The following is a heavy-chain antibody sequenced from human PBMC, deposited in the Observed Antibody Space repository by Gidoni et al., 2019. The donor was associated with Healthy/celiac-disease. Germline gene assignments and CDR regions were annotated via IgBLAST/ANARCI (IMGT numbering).Heavy chain of an antibody. J-gene: IGHJ5*02. CDR1: GGSFSGYY. CDR3: ARGPQIGGIVVVTAIRPETYNWFDP. CDR2: IKHSGST. D-gene: IGHD2-21*02. V-gene: IGHV4-34*01. Sequence: QVQLQQWGAGLLKPSETLSLTCAVYGGSFSGYYWLWIRQPPGKGLEWIGEIKHSGSTNYNPSLKSRVTISVDTSKNQFSLKLSSVTAADTAVYYCARGPQIGGIVVVTAIRPETYNWFDPWGQGTLVTVSS.